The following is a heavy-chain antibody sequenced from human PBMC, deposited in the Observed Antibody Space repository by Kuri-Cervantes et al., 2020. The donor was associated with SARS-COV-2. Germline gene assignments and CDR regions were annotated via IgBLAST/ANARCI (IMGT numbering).Heavy chain of an antibody. D-gene: IGHD1-26*01. CDR1: GSTFSSYS. Sequence: GESLKISCAASGSTFSSYSMNWVRQAPGKGLERVSSISSSSSYIYYADSVKGRFTISRDNAKNSLYLQMNSLRAEDTAVYYCARDQSGSYYFGYFDYWGQGTLVTVSS. CDR3: ARDQSGSYYFGYFDY. J-gene: IGHJ4*02. V-gene: IGHV3-21*01. CDR2: ISSSSSYI.